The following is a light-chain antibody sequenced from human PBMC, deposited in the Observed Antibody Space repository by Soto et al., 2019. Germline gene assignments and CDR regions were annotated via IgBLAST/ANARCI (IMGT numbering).Light chain of an antibody. V-gene: IGKV1-39*01. CDR3: QQSYAPPFT. CDR2: ATP. CDR1: QRISTY. Sequence: DIQMTQSPSSLSASVGDRVTISCRASQRISTYLNWYQQKLGEAPKLLIYATPILQSGVPSRFSGTRSGTDFTLTISSLQPEDFATYYCQQSYAPPFTFGLGTRLEIK. J-gene: IGKJ5*01.